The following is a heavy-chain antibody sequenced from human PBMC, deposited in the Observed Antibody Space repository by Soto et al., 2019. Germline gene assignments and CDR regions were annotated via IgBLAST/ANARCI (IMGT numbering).Heavy chain of an antibody. D-gene: IGHD4-17*01. CDR1: SGSISSSNW. CDR2: IYHSGST. CDR3: ASIYGDYVWNWFDP. V-gene: IGHV4-4*02. J-gene: IGHJ5*02. Sequence: SETLSLTCAVSSGSISSSNWWSWVRQPPGKGLEWIGEIYHSGSTNYNPSLKSRVTISVDKSKNQFSLKLSSVTAADTAVYYCASIYGDYVWNWFDPWGQGTLVTVSS.